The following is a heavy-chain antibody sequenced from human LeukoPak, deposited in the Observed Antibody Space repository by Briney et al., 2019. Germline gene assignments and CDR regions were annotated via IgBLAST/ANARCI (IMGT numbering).Heavy chain of an antibody. CDR2: ISSSDSTI. CDR3: ARGTTY. D-gene: IGHD2/OR15-2a*01. Sequence: GGSLRLSCAASGFTFSVYYMSWIRQAPGKGLEWVSYISSSDSTIYYADSVKGRFTISRDNAKNSLYLQMNSLRAEDTAVYYCARGTTYWGQGTLVTVSS. J-gene: IGHJ4*02. CDR1: GFTFSVYY. V-gene: IGHV3-11*04.